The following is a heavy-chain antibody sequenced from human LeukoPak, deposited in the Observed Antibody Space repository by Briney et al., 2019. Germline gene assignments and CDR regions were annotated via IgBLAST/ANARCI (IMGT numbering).Heavy chain of an antibody. CDR2: ITDRGSST. CDR3: VKDIGYYYIYDAFDI. CDR1: GFSYSSYT. J-gene: IGHJ3*02. V-gene: IGHV3-23*01. Sequence: PGGSLRLSCVASGFSYSSYTMSWVRQAPGKGLEWVSTITDRGSSTFYADSVKGRFTISRDNSKNTLFLQMNSLRAEDTAIYYCVKDIGYYYIYDAFDIWGQGTVVAVSS. D-gene: IGHD3-9*01.